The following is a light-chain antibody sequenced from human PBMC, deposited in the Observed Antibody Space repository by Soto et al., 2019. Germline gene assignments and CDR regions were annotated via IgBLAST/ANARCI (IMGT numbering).Light chain of an antibody. CDR1: QSISSY. Sequence: DIQMTQSPSSLSASVGDRVTITCRASQSISSYVNWYQQQPGKAPNLLISAATNLQSGVPSRFSGSGSGSDFTLTISSLQHEDFATYYCQQSYSAPQTFGQGTKVEIK. CDR3: QQSYSAPQT. J-gene: IGKJ1*01. CDR2: AAT. V-gene: IGKV1-39*01.